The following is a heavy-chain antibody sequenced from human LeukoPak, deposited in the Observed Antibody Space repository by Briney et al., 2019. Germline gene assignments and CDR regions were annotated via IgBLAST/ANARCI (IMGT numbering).Heavy chain of an antibody. Sequence: GGSLRLSCAVSGITFTYAWMSWVRQAPGKGLEWVGHIKRRIEGETTDYAAPVKGRFTILRDDSKNTVFLQMNSLKTEDTGVYYCTTDPLVYYYQFDYWGQGTLVTVSS. V-gene: IGHV3-15*01. CDR2: IKRRIEGETT. D-gene: IGHD3-22*01. CDR3: TTDPLVYYYQFDY. CDR1: GITFTYAW. J-gene: IGHJ4*02.